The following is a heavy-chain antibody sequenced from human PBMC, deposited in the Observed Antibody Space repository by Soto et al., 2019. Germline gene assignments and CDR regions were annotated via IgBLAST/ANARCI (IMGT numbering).Heavy chain of an antibody. D-gene: IGHD2-2*01. Sequence: PGGSLRLSCAAAWFMFVSYEMNWVRQAPGKGLEWVSSISSLGSTIYYADSVKGRFTISRDNAKNSLWLQMNSLRADDTAVYYCARWGYCSSTGCYLRDSSPLWGQGT. CDR2: ISSLGSTI. J-gene: IGHJ4*02. V-gene: IGHV3-48*03. CDR3: ARWGYCSSTGCYLRDSSPL. CDR1: WFMFVSYE.